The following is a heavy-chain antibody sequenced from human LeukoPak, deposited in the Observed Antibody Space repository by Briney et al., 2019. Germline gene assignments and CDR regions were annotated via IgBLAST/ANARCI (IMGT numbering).Heavy chain of an antibody. CDR3: ARGRERFDP. V-gene: IGHV3-30*03. D-gene: IGHD1-26*01. J-gene: IGHJ5*02. CDR1: GFTFSSYG. CDR2: ISYDGSNK. Sequence: PGGSLRLSCAASGFTFSSYGMHWVRQAPGKGLEWVAVISYDGSNKYYADSVKGRFTTSRDNSKNTLYLQMNSLRAEDTAVYYCARGRERFDPWGQGTLVTVSS.